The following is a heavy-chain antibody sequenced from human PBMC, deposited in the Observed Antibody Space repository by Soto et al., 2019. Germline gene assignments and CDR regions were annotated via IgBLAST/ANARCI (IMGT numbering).Heavy chain of an antibody. CDR2: IWYDGSNK. CDR3: ARDFLCYSNNSEANF. D-gene: IGHD3-10*02. J-gene: IGHJ4*02. V-gene: IGHV3-33*01. Sequence: QVQLVESGGGVVQPGRSLRLSCLASGFTFGTYGMPWVRQAPGKGLEWVALIWYDGSNKYYADSVKGRFTISRDNSKNMLYLQMNSLRAEDTAMSDCARDFLCYSNNSEANFWGQGTLVTVSS. CDR1: GFTFGTYG.